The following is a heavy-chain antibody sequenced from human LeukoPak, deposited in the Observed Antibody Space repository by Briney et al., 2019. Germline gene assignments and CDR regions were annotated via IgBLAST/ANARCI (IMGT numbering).Heavy chain of an antibody. J-gene: IGHJ4*02. D-gene: IGHD6-6*01. V-gene: IGHV1-69*05. CDR1: GGTFSSYA. CDR3: AALDSGSDHNFFDY. CDR2: IIPIFGTA. Sequence: SVKVSCKASGGTFSSYAISWVRQAPGQGLEWMGGIIPIFGTANYAQKFQGRVTITTDESTSTAYMELSSLRSEDTAVYYCAALDSGSDHNFFDYWGQGTLVTVSS.